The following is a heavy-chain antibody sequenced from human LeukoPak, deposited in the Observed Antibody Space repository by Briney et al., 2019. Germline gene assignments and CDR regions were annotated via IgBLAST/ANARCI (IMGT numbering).Heavy chain of an antibody. CDR2: INHSGST. CDR3: ARLLRPGGRKGDCFDI. CDR1: GGSFSGYY. D-gene: IGHD2-21*01. V-gene: IGHV4-34*01. Sequence: SETLSLTCAVYGGSFSGYYWSWIRQPPGKGLEWIGEINHSGSTNYNPSLKSRVTISVDTSKNQFSLKLSSVTAADTAMYYCARLLRPGGRKGDCFDIWGQGTMVTVSS. J-gene: IGHJ3*02.